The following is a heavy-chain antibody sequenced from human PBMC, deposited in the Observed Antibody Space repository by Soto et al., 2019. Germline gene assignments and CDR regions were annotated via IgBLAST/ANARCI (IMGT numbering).Heavy chain of an antibody. CDR1: GFTFSSYS. Sequence: GGSLRLSCAASGFTFSSYSMNWVRQAPGKGLEWVSSISSSSSYIYYADSVKGRFTISRDNAKNSLYLQMNSLRAEDTAVYYCFFVATIRPVDDAFDIWCQGTMVTVSS. J-gene: IGHJ3*02. V-gene: IGHV3-21*01. CDR3: FFVATIRPVDDAFDI. CDR2: ISSSSSYI. D-gene: IGHD1-26*01.